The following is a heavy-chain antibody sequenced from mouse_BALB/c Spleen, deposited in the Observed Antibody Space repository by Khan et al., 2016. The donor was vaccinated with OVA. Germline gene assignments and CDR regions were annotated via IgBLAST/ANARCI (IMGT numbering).Heavy chain of an antibody. Sequence: QVQLQQSGAELARPGASVKMSCKASGYTFTTYTMHWVKQRPGQGLEWIGYINPSNGYTNYNQKFKDKSTLTADKSSSTAYMQLSSLTSDYSAVYYCAREGAYYRSDGWLSYWGQGTLVTVSA. CDR3: AREGAYYRSDGWLSY. CDR2: INPSNGYT. V-gene: IGHV1-4*01. J-gene: IGHJ3*01. CDR1: GYTFTTYT. D-gene: IGHD2-14*01.